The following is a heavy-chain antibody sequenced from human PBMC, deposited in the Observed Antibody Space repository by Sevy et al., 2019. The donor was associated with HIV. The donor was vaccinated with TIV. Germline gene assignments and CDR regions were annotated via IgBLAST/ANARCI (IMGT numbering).Heavy chain of an antibody. CDR2: IYYNGHI. CDR3: AGENAWGRGYS. D-gene: IGHD1-26*01. V-gene: IGHV4-59*01. CDR1: GGSITSFY. J-gene: IGHJ4*02. Sequence: SETLSLTCTVSGGSITSFYWNWIRQPPGKGLEWIANIYYNGHINYNPFLKSRVTLSLNTSTNQFSLRLSYVTAADTAMYYCAGENAWGRGYSWGQGTLVTVSS.